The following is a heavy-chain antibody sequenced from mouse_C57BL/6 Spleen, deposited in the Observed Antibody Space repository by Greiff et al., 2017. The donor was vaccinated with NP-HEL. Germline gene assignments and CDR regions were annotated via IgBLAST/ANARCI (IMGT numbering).Heavy chain of an antibody. CDR3: ARDGGLY. CDR2: ISDGGSYT. CDR1: GFTFSSYA. D-gene: IGHD6-5*01. Sequence: EVMLVESGGGLVKPGGSLKLSCAASGFTFSSYAMSWVRQTPEKRLEWVATISDGGSYTYYPDNVKGRFTISRDNAKNNLYLQMSHLKSEDTAMYYCARDGGLYWGQGTLVTVSA. V-gene: IGHV5-4*01. J-gene: IGHJ3*01.